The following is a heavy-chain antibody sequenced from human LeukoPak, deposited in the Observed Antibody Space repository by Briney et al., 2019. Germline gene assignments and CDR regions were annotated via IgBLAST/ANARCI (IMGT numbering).Heavy chain of an antibody. V-gene: IGHV1-2*02. Sequence: ASVKVSCKASGYTFTGYYMHWVRQAPGQGLEWMGWINPNSGGTNYAQKFQGRVTMTRDTSISTAYMELSRLRSDDTAVYYCARELEDIVVVVAAHYGMDVWGQGTTVTVSS. CDR1: GYTFTGYY. CDR2: INPNSGGT. D-gene: IGHD2-15*01. J-gene: IGHJ6*02. CDR3: ARELEDIVVVVAAHYGMDV.